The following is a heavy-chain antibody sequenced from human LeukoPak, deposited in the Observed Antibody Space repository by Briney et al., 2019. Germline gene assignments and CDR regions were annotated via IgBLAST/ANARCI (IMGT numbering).Heavy chain of an antibody. D-gene: IGHD6-13*01. CDR3: ARDSEYGSSFAFDI. CDR2: INQDGSER. CDR1: GFTFSSHW. Sequence: SGGSLRLSCAASGFTFSSHWMTWVRQAPGKGLEWVANINQDGSERYYVDSVKGRFTISRDNAKNSLYLQMNSLRAEDTAVYYCARDSEYGSSFAFDIWGQGTMVTVSS. V-gene: IGHV3-7*01. J-gene: IGHJ3*02.